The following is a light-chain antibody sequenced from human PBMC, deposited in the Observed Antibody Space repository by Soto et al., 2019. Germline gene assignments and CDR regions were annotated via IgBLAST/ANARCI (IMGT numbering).Light chain of an antibody. V-gene: IGKV1-5*01. J-gene: IGKJ1*01. CDR3: QQYDSYLWT. CDR1: QTISSW. Sequence: DIHMTQSPSTLSASVGDRFTITCRASQTISSWLAWYQQKPGKAPKLLIYDASFLESGVPLRFSGSGSGTEFTLTISGLQPDDFATYYCQQYDSYLWTFGQGTKVDIK. CDR2: DAS.